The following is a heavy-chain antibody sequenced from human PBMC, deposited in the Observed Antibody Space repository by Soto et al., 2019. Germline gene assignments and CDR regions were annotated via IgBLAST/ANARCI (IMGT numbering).Heavy chain of an antibody. CDR1: GFTFSSYA. V-gene: IGHV3-30-3*01. CDR3: ARDGYSSSWAPYYYYGMDV. Sequence: PGGSLRLSCAASGFTFSSYAMHWVRQAPGKGLEWVAVISYDGSNKYYADSVKGRFTISRDNSKNTLYLQMNSLRAEDTAVYYCARDGYSSSWAPYYYYGMDVWGQGTTVTVSS. J-gene: IGHJ6*02. D-gene: IGHD6-13*01. CDR2: ISYDGSNK.